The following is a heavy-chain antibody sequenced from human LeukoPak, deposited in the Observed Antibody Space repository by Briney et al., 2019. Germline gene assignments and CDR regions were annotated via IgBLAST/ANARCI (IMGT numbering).Heavy chain of an antibody. J-gene: IGHJ4*02. Sequence: EASVKVSCKASGYSFTTYGISWVRQAPGQGLEWMGWINADNGNTNHAQKFQGRVTMTTDTSTSTAYMELRGLRSDGAAVYYCAREAAAGWIDYWGQGTLVTVSS. CDR3: AREAAAGWIDY. CDR2: INADNGNT. D-gene: IGHD6-13*01. V-gene: IGHV1-18*01. CDR1: GYSFTTYG.